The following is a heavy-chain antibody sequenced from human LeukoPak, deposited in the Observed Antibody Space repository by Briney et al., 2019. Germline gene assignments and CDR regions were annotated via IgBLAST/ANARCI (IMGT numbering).Heavy chain of an antibody. D-gene: IGHD3-22*01. V-gene: IGHV3-20*04. Sequence: GGSLRLSCAASGFTFDDYGMSWVRQAPGKGLEWVSGINWNGGSTGYADSVKGRFTISRDNAKNSLYLQMNSLRAEDTALYYCARVRAYDSSGYYYHYYYYMGVWGKGTTVTVSS. CDR3: ARVRAYDSSGYYYHYYYYMGV. J-gene: IGHJ6*03. CDR1: GFTFDDYG. CDR2: INWNGGST.